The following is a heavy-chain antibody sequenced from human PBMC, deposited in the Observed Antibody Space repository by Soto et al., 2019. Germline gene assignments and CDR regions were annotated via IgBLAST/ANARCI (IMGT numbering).Heavy chain of an antibody. D-gene: IGHD3-10*01. CDR2: INPILSMS. J-gene: IGHJ4*02. CDR1: GDTFTFYS. CDR3: ASCYGSAYRAFDY. Sequence: QVQLVQSGAEVKKPGSSVRVSCKASGDTFTFYSIHWVRQAPGLGLEWMGRINPILSMSNYAQRFQGRVTMTADKSTRTAYMELSSLRSEDTAMYYCASCYGSAYRAFDYWGQGALVTVSS. V-gene: IGHV1-69*02.